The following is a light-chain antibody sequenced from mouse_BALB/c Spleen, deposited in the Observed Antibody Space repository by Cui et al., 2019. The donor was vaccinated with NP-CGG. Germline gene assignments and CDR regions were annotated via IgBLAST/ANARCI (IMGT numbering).Light chain of an antibody. J-gene: IGLJ1*01. CDR3: ALWYSNHWV. Sequence: QAVVTQESAFTTSPGETVTLTCRSSTGAVTTSNYANWVQEKPDHLFTGLIGGTNNRAPGVPARFSSSLIGDKAALTITGAQTEDEAIYFCALWYSNHWVFGGGTKLTVL. CDR1: TGAVTTSNY. CDR2: GTN. V-gene: IGLV1*01.